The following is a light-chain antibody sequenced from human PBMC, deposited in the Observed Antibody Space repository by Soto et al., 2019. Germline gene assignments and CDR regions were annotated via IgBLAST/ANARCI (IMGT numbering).Light chain of an antibody. V-gene: IGLV2-14*01. Sequence: QSALTQPASVSGSPGQSITISCTGTRSDVGSYDYVSWYQQHPGKVPKLLIYEVSDRPSGVSNRFSGSKSGNTASLTISGLQAEDEADYYCSSYSSSNTLVVFGGGTKLTVL. J-gene: IGLJ2*01. CDR1: RSDVGSYDY. CDR3: SSYSSSNTLVV. CDR2: EVS.